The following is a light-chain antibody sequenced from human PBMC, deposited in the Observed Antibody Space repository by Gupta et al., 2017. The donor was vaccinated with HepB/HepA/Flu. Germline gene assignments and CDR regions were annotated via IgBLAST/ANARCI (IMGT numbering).Light chain of an antibody. V-gene: IGLV1-44*01. CDR1: SSNIGSNT. CDR3: ATWDDSPWSGV. Sequence: QSVLTQPPSASGTPGQRGTISCSGTSSNIGSNTVNWYRQRPGTAPKLVIYHNNQRPSGVPDRLSGSKSGTSASLAISGLQSEDEADYYCATWDDSPWSGVFGGGTKLTVL. CDR2: HNN. J-gene: IGLJ2*01.